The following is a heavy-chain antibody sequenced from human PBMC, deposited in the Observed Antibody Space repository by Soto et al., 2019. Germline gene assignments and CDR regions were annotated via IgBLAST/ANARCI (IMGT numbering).Heavy chain of an antibody. J-gene: IGHJ4*02. CDR1: GFTFNNFA. Sequence: QVQLVESGGGVVQPGRSLRLSCAASGFTFNNFAMHWVRQAPGKGLEWVAFISYDGTYKYYADSVRGRFTVYRDNAKSLVFLEMESVRVEDTAIYFCARTILIRYFDNWGQGTQVTVSS. V-gene: IGHV3-30*04. CDR2: ISYDGTYK. D-gene: IGHD3-3*02. CDR3: ARTILIRYFDN.